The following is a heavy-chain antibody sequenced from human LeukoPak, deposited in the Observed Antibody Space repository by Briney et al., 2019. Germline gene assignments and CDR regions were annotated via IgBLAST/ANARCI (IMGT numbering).Heavy chain of an antibody. CDR2: ISGGGGST. J-gene: IGHJ6*03. D-gene: IGHD3-3*01. CDR1: GFTFSSHA. Sequence: GGSLRLSRAASGFTFSSHAMSWVRQAAGKGLEWVSVISGGGGSTYYADSVKGRFTISRDNSKNTVYLQMNSLRAEDTAVYYCAKSSGDFWSGNYYYYYMDAWGKGTTVNVSS. CDR3: AKSSGDFWSGNYYYYYMDA. V-gene: IGHV3-23*01.